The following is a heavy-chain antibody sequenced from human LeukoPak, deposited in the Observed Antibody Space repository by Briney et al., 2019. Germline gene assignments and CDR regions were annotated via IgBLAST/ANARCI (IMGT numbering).Heavy chain of an antibody. D-gene: IGHD6-19*01. CDR2: IYTGGST. Sequence: PGGSLRLSCAVSGFTVSSNYMSWVRQPPGKGLEWVSGIYTGGSTYSADSVKGRFTISRDNAKNSLYLQMNSLRAEDTALYYCAKVKGSSGWSLDYWGQGTLVTVSS. V-gene: IGHV3-53*05. CDR3: AKVKGSSGWSLDY. J-gene: IGHJ4*02. CDR1: GFTVSSNY.